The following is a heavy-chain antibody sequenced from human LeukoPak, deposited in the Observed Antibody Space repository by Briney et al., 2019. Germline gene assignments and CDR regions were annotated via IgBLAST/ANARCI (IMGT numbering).Heavy chain of an antibody. CDR3: ASSYHAYGDSPWFDP. D-gene: IGHD4-17*01. Sequence: GGSLRLSCAASGFTFSDYYMSWIRQAPGKGLEWVSYISSSGSTIYYADSVKGRFTISRDNAKNSLYLQMNSLRAEDTAVYYCASSYHAYGDSPWFDPWGQGTLVTVSS. J-gene: IGHJ5*02. V-gene: IGHV3-11*01. CDR2: ISSSGSTI. CDR1: GFTFSDYY.